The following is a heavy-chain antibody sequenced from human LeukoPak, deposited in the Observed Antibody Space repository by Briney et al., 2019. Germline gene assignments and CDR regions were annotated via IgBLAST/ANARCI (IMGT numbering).Heavy chain of an antibody. V-gene: IGHV3-23*01. Sequence: SGGSLRLSCAASGFTFSSYAMSWVRQAPGKGLEWVSAISGSGGSTYYADSVKGRFTISRDNSKNTLYLQMNSLRAEDTAVYYCAKDLIGTYYDILIGYFTYGMDVWGQGTTVTVSS. J-gene: IGHJ6*02. CDR3: AKDLIGTYYDILIGYFTYGMDV. D-gene: IGHD3-9*01. CDR2: ISGSGGST. CDR1: GFTFSSYA.